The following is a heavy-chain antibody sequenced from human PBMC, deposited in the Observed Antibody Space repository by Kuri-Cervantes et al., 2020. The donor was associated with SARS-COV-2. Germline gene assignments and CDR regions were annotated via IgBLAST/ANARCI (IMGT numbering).Heavy chain of an antibody. CDR2: INSDGSST. D-gene: IGHD3-10*01. V-gene: IGHV3-74*01. J-gene: IGHJ6*02. Sequence: GESLKISCAASGFTFSSYWMHWVRQAPGKGLVWVSRINSDGSSTSYADPVKGRFTISRDNAKNTLYLQMNSLRAEDTAVYYCARVPSSTMVRGANCYGMDVWGQGTTVTVSS. CDR3: ARVPSSTMVRGANCYGMDV. CDR1: GFTFSSYW.